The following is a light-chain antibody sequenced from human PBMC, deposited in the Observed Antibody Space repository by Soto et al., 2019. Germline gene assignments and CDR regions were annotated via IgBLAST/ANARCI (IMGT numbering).Light chain of an antibody. CDR1: QSVSNS. J-gene: IGKJ1*01. Sequence: EIVLTQSPATLSLSPGERATLSCRASQSVSNSLAWYQHKPGQAPRLLIYDASNRATDIPARFSGSGSGTDFTLTISRLEPEDFAVYYCQQYVTSSPRTCGQGTKVDIK. CDR2: DAS. CDR3: QQYVTSSPRT. V-gene: IGKV3-11*01.